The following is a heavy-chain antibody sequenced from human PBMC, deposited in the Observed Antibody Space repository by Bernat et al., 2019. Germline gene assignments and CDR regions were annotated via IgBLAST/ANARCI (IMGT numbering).Heavy chain of an antibody. CDR2: IKPDGSDK. CDR3: ATSLVEFDY. CDR1: GFTFSDYW. J-gene: IGHJ4*02. V-gene: IGHV3-7*03. Sequence: EGLLVESGGGLVQPGGSLRLSCAASGFTFSDYWMTWVRQAPGQGLEWVANIKPDGSDKNFVDAVKGRFAISRDNAKNSLYLQMNSLRADDTAVYYCATSLVEFDYWGQGTLVTVSS. D-gene: IGHD1-26*01.